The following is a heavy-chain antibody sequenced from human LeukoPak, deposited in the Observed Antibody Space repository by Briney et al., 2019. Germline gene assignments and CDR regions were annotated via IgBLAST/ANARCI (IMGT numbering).Heavy chain of an antibody. D-gene: IGHD3-10*01. V-gene: IGHV4-59*01. J-gene: IGHJ6*02. Sequence: SETLSLTCTVSGGSISSYYWSWIRQPPGKGLEWIGYIYYSGSTNYNPSLKSRVTISVDTSKNQFSLKLGSVTAADTAVYYCARDGSSGNYAYYGMDVWGQGTTVTVSS. CDR1: GGSISSYY. CDR2: IYYSGST. CDR3: ARDGSSGNYAYYGMDV.